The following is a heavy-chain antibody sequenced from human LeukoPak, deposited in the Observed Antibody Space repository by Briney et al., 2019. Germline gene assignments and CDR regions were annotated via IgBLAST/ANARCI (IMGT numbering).Heavy chain of an antibody. V-gene: IGHV3-66*02. CDR1: GFTVSSNY. Sequence: PGGSLRLSCAASGFTVSSNYMSWVRQAPGKGLEWVSVIYSGGSTYYADSVKGRFTISRDNSKNTLYLQMDSLRAEDTAVYYCARGGSSHPFDPWGQGTLVTVSS. CDR2: IYSGGST. CDR3: ARGGSSHPFDP. D-gene: IGHD6-13*01. J-gene: IGHJ5*02.